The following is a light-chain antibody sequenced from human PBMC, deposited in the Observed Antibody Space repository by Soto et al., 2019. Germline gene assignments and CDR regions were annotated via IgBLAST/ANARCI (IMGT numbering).Light chain of an antibody. CDR2: GNT. CDR3: HSQDRRLNGHV. V-gene: IGLV1-40*01. J-gene: IGLJ1*01. CDR1: NSNIGAGYD. Sequence: QSVLAQPPSVSGAPGQRVTISCTGSNSNIGAGYDVHWYQQLPGTAPKLLIYGNTNRPSGVPDRFSGSRSGTSASLPITGLQAADQSDYYCHSQDRRLNGHVLGTGTKLTV.